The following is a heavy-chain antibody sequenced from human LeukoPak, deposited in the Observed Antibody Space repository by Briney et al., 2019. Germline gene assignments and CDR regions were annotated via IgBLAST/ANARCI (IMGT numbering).Heavy chain of an antibody. Sequence: GGSLRLSCAASGFTVSSNYMSWVRQAPGKGLEWVSVIYSGGTTYYADSVKGRFTISRDNSKNTLYLQMNSLRAEDTAVYYCASLARGSGVDYWGQGTLVTVSS. CDR2: IYSGGTT. D-gene: IGHD3-10*01. V-gene: IGHV3-53*01. CDR1: GFTVSSNY. J-gene: IGHJ4*02. CDR3: ASLARGSGVDY.